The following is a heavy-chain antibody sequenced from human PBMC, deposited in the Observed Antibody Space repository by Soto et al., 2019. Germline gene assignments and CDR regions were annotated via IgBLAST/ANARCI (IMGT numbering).Heavy chain of an antibody. CDR1: GFTFSTYA. Sequence: QVQLVESGGGVVQPGRSLRLSCAASGFTFSTYAMHWVRQAPGKGLEWVAVISYDGRNEYYADSVKGRFTISRDNSKNTLYLQMNSLRAEDTAVYYCAKDLYYYDSSGPNDYWGQGILVTVSS. CDR2: ISYDGRNE. J-gene: IGHJ4*02. V-gene: IGHV3-30*18. CDR3: AKDLYYYDSSGPNDY. D-gene: IGHD3-22*01.